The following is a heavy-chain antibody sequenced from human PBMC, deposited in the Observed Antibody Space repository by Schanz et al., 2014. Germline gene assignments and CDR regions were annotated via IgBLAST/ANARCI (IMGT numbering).Heavy chain of an antibody. Sequence: SCAASGFIFIPYGMHWVRQAPGKGLAWVTFIWYDGSNKYYADSVKGRFTISRDNSKNTLYLQMNNLGAYDTAVYYCARVFVRSGPPEFASWGKGARVTVSP. CDR1: GFIFIPYG. J-gene: IGHJ5*02. D-gene: IGHD3-10*02. V-gene: IGHV3-33*01. CDR2: IWYDGSNK. CDR3: ARVFVRSGPPEFAS.